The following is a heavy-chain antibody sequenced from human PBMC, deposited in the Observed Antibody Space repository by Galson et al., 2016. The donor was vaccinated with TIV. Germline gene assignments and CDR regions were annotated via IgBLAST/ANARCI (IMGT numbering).Heavy chain of an antibody. CDR1: GFTFSSFA. Sequence: SLRLSCAASGFTFSSFAMSWVRQAPGKALEWVSGISGSGGTTLYADSVKGRFSMSRDNSKNTVYLQMNSLRAEATAVYYCAKDTGSLPRNWFDPWGQGTLVTVSS. J-gene: IGHJ5*02. V-gene: IGHV3-23*01. D-gene: IGHD3-9*01. CDR3: AKDTGSLPRNWFDP. CDR2: ISGSGGTT.